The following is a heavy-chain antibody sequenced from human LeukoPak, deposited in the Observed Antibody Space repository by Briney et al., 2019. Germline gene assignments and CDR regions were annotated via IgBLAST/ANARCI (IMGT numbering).Heavy chain of an antibody. CDR2: ISGSGDNT. Sequence: PGGSLRLSRAASGFIFSNYAMNWVRHAPAKGLEWVSAISGSGDNTYYAASVKGRFTISRDNSNNTLYLQMNSLIAEDTAVYYCAKEGGCIGDSCYLLYYYFDYWGQGTLVTVSS. D-gene: IGHD2-15*01. CDR3: AKEGGCIGDSCYLLYYYFDY. V-gene: IGHV3-23*01. J-gene: IGHJ4*02. CDR1: GFIFSNYA.